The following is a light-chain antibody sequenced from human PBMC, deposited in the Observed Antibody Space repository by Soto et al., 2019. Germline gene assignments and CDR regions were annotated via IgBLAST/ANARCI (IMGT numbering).Light chain of an antibody. CDR3: QESYSTPRT. CDR2: AAS. CDR1: QSISSF. V-gene: IGKV1-39*01. J-gene: IGKJ2*01. Sequence: DIQMTQSPSSLSASVGDRVTITCRASQSISSFLNWYQQKPGEPPKLLIYAASSLQSGVPSRFSGSGSGTDFTLTISSLQPEDFATYYCQESYSTPRTFGQGTKLEIK.